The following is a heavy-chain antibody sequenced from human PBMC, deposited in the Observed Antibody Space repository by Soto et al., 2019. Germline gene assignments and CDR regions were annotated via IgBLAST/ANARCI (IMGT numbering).Heavy chain of an antibody. CDR1: GGSISSSSYY. CDR2: IYYSGST. D-gene: IGHD2-8*01. CDR3: ARRGGRLLMVYRFDY. V-gene: IGHV4-39*01. J-gene: IGHJ4*02. Sequence: SETLSLTCTVSGGSISSSSYYWGWIRQPPGKGLEWIGSIYYSGSTYYNPSLKSRVTISVDTSKNQFSLKLSSVTAADTAVYYCARRGGRLLMVYRFDYRGQGTLVTVSS.